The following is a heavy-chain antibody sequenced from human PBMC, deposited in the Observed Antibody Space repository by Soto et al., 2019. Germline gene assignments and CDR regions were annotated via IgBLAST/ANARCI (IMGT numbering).Heavy chain of an antibody. V-gene: IGHV3-23*01. CDR3: AKVWGFGELRLYYYGMDV. Sequence: GGSLRLSCAASGFTFSSYAMSWVRQAPGKGLEWVSAISGSGGSTYYADSVKGRFTISRDNSKNTLYLQMNSLRAEDTAVYYCAKVWGFGELRLYYYGMDVWGQGTTVTVSS. CDR1: GFTFSSYA. CDR2: ISGSGGST. J-gene: IGHJ6*02. D-gene: IGHD3-10*01.